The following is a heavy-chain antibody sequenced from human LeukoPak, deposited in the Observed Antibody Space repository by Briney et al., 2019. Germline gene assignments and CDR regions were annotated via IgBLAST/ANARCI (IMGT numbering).Heavy chain of an antibody. CDR3: SKRGGFVVVPAAHAP. D-gene: IGHD2-2*01. Sequence: GGSLRLSCAASGFTFSSYAMSWVRQAPGKGLEWVSAISGSGGSTYYADSVKGRFTISRDNSKNTLYLQMNSLRAEDTAVYYCSKRGGFVVVPAAHAPWGQEPLVPVPS. V-gene: IGHV3-23*01. CDR2: ISGSGGST. CDR1: GFTFSSYA. J-gene: IGHJ5*02.